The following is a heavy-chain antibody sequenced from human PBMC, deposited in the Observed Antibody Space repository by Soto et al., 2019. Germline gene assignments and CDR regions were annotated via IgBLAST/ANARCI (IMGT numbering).Heavy chain of an antibody. Sequence: GGSLRLSCTASGFPVSSNYMSWVRQTTGKGLEWVSVIYSGGSTYYADSVKGRFTISRDNSKNTLYLQMNSLRAEDTAVYYCARGVWFGELPVPLDAFDIWGQGTMVTVSS. CDR2: IYSGGST. D-gene: IGHD3-10*01. CDR3: ARGVWFGELPVPLDAFDI. J-gene: IGHJ3*02. V-gene: IGHV3-66*01. CDR1: GFPVSSNY.